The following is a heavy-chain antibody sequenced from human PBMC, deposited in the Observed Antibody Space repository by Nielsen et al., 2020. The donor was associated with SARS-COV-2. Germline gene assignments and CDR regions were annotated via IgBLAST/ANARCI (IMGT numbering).Heavy chain of an antibody. V-gene: IGHV3-9*01. Sequence: GGSLRLSCAASGFTFDDYAMHWVRQAPGKGLEWVSGISWNSGSIGYADSVKGRFTISRDNAKNSLYLQMNSLRAEDTALYYCAKSSYSGSYWTSVDYWGQGTLVTVSS. J-gene: IGHJ4*02. CDR1: GFTFDDYA. CDR3: AKSSYSGSYWTSVDY. D-gene: IGHD1-26*01. CDR2: ISWNSGSI.